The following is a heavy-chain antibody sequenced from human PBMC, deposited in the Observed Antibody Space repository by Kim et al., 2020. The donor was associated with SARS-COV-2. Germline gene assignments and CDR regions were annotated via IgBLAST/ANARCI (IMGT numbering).Heavy chain of an antibody. CDR3: AVGWLRTWFDP. J-gene: IGHJ5*02. V-gene: IGHV6-1*01. Sequence: YKAYAESVKSRMTINADTSKNQCSLQQNSVTPEDTAVYYCAVGWLRTWFDPWGQGTLVTVSS. CDR2: YK. D-gene: IGHD5-12*01.